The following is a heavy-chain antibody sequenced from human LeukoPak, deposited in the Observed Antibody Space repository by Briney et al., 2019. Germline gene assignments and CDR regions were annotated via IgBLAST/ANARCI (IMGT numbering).Heavy chain of an antibody. V-gene: IGHV3-48*01. CDR1: GFSFSTYG. Sequence: GGSLRLSCADSGFSFSTYGMSWVRQAPGKGLEWVSGIPTSGGITYYADSVKGRFTISRDNAKNSLYLQMNSLSADDTAVYYCARAGSRYGPPNSWGQGTLVTVSS. CDR3: ARAGSRYGPPNS. D-gene: IGHD5-18*01. J-gene: IGHJ4*02. CDR2: IPTSGGIT.